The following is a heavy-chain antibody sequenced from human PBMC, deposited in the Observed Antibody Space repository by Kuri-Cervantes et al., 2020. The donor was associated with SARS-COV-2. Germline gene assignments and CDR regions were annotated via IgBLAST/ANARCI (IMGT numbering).Heavy chain of an antibody. CDR1: GFTFDDYT. D-gene: IGHD3-22*01. J-gene: IGHJ4*02. CDR2: ITWDGEST. V-gene: IGHV3-43*01. Sequence: GESLKISCAASGFTFDDYTMHWVRQAPGKGLEWISLITWDGESTFYADSVKGRFTISRDNAKNSLYLQMNSLRAEDTAVYYCARGGYYYDHAYYFDYWGQGTLVTVSS. CDR3: ARGGYYYDHAYYFDY.